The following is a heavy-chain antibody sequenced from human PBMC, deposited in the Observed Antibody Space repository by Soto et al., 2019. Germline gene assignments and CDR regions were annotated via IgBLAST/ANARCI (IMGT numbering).Heavy chain of an antibody. V-gene: IGHV4-39*01. D-gene: IGHD3-10*01. Sequence: QLQLQESGPGLVKPSETLSLTCTVSGGSISKSSYYWGWIRHPPGEGLEWIGSIYYSGSTYYNPYLKSRVTISVDTSKNQFSLKLSSVTAADTAVYYCARTARFGDAPFDYWGQGNLVTVSS. J-gene: IGHJ4*02. CDR2: IYYSGST. CDR3: ARTARFGDAPFDY. CDR1: GGSISKSSYY.